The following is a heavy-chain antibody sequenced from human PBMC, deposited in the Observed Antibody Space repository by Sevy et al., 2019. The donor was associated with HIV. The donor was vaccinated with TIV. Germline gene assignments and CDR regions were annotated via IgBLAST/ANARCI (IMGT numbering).Heavy chain of an antibody. J-gene: IGHJ4*02. CDR3: TPAGYGFDY. Sequence: GSLRLSCAASGFTFSGSDMHLVRQASGKGLEWVGRIRSKAKNYATAYAAWVKGRFTISRDDSKNTAYLQMNSLKTEDTAVYFCTPAGYGFDYWGQGTLVTVSS. CDR2: IRSKAKNYAT. V-gene: IGHV3-73*01. CDR1: GFTFSGSD. D-gene: IGHD5-18*01.